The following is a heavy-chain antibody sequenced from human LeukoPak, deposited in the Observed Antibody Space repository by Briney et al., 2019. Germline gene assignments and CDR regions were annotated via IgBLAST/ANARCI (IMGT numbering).Heavy chain of an antibody. CDR1: GGSISSSSYY. D-gene: IGHD2-2*01. J-gene: IGHJ5*02. CDR3: ARGGRHIVVVPAAPYNWFDP. V-gene: IGHV4-39*07. Sequence: SETLSLTCTVSGGSISSSSYYWGWIRQPPGKGLEWIGSIYYSGSTYYNPSLKSRVTISVDTSKNQFSLKLSSVTAADTAVYYCARGGRHIVVVPAAPYNWFDPWGQGTLVTVSS. CDR2: IYYSGST.